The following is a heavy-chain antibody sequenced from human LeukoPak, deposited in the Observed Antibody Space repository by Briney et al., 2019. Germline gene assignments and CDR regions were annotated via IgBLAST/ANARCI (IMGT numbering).Heavy chain of an antibody. V-gene: IGHV4-4*02. D-gene: IGHD1-26*01. CDR3: ALGYHDVWER. CDR1: SGSISSTTW. Sequence: PSGTLSLTCAVSSGSISSTTWWSWVRQPPGKGLEWIGEINHRGNTYYNPSLTGRVTISVDRSDNQFSLKVNSVTAADTAVYYCALGYHDVWERWGQGTLVTVSS. J-gene: IGHJ4*02. CDR2: INHRGNT.